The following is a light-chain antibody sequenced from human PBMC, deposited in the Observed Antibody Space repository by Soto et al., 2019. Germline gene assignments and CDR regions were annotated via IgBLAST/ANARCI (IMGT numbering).Light chain of an antibody. CDR1: SSNIGTNT. V-gene: IGLV1-44*01. CDR2: NDH. J-gene: IGLJ3*02. Sequence: QPVLTQPPSASGTPGQRVTITCSGSSSNIGTNTVRWYRQLPGTAPKVLVYNDHERPSGVPDRFSGSKSGTSASLAISGLQSEDEADYYCAAWDDSLWVFGGGTKLTVL. CDR3: AAWDDSLWV.